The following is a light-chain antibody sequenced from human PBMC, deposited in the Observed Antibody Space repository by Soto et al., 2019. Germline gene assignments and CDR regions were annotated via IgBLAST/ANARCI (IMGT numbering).Light chain of an antibody. Sequence: DIQMTQSPSSLSASVGDRVTITCRASQSISSWLAWYQQKPGKAPKLLIYDAYSLESGTPSRFSGRRSGTEFTLTIASVQPEDFATYYCQQYSSYLPTFGQGTRLEIK. CDR3: QQYSSYLPT. CDR2: DAY. V-gene: IGKV1-5*01. CDR1: QSISSW. J-gene: IGKJ5*01.